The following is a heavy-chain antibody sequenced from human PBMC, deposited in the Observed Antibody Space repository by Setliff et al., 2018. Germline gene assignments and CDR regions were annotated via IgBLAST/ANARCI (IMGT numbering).Heavy chain of an antibody. V-gene: IGHV4-61*09. CDR1: GGSISSGSYY. CDR3: ARQGIAAAGTEGNFDY. Sequence: SETLSLTCTVSGGSISSGSYYWSWIRQPAGKGLEWIGHIYTSGSTNYNPSLKSRVTISVDTSKNQFSLKLSSVTAADTAVYYCARQGIAAAGTEGNFDYWGQGTLVTVSS. CDR2: IYTSGST. D-gene: IGHD6-13*01. J-gene: IGHJ4*02.